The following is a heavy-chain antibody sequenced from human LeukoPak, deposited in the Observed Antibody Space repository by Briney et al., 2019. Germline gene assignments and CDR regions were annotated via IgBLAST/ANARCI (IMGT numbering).Heavy chain of an antibody. J-gene: IGHJ6*02. Sequence: PGGSLRLSCAASGFTFSSYSMNWVRQAPGKGLEWVSSISSSSSYIYYADSVKGRFTISRDNAKNSLYLQMNSLRAEDTAVYYCARDQLIFYGMDVWGQGTTVTVSS. V-gene: IGHV3-21*01. CDR3: ARDQLIFYGMDV. CDR1: GFTFSSYS. CDR2: ISSSSSYI.